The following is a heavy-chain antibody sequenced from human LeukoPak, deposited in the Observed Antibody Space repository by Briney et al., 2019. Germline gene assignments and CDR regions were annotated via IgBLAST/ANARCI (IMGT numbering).Heavy chain of an antibody. J-gene: IGHJ6*02. CDR2: ISSSSSYI. CDR1: GFTFSSYS. D-gene: IGHD2-2*01. CDR3: ARDRKIVVVPAASYYYYGMDV. Sequence: PGGPLRLSCAASGFTFSSYSMNWVRQAPGKGLEWVSSISSSSSYIYYADSVKGRFTISRDNAKNSLYLQMNSLRAEDTAVYYCARDRKIVVVPAASYYYYGMDVWGQGTTVTVPS. V-gene: IGHV3-21*01.